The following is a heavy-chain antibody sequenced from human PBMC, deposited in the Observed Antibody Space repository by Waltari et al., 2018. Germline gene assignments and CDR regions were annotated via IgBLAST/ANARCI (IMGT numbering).Heavy chain of an antibody. CDR1: GGTFSSYA. D-gene: IGHD6-6*01. Sequence: QVQLVQSGAEVKKPGSSVKVSCKASGGTFSSYAISWVRQAPGQGLEWMGGIIPIFVTANDAQKFQGRVTMTADKSTSTAYMELSSLRSEDTAVYYCARAYDSSSYYYYYMDVWGKGTTVTVSS. J-gene: IGHJ6*03. CDR2: IIPIFVTA. CDR3: ARAYDSSSYYYYYMDV. V-gene: IGHV1-69*14.